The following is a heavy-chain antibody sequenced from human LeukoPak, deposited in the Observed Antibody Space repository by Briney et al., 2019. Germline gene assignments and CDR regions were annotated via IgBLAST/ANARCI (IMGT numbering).Heavy chain of an antibody. CDR2: FDREHGGT. CDR1: GYTLTEFS. V-gene: IGHV1-24*01. D-gene: IGHD3-10*01. CDR3: AAVWLGVGDNDY. Sequence: ASVKVSCKVSGYTLTEFSMHWVRQAPGKGLEAMGGFDREHGGTIYAQKFKGRVTMTEDTSTDTAYMELSSLRSEDTAVYFCAAVWLGVGDNDYWGQGTLVTVSS. J-gene: IGHJ4*02.